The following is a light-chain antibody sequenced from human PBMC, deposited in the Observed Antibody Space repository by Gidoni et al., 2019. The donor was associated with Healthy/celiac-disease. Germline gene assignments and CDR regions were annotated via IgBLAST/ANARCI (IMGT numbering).Light chain of an antibody. J-gene: IGKJ4*01. V-gene: IGKV3-15*01. CDR3: QQYNNWPR. Sequence: EIVMTQSPATLSVSPGERATLSCRASQSVSSNLAWYQQKPGQAPRLLIYGASTRATGIPARFSGSGSGTEFTLTISSLQSEDFAVYYCQQYNNWPRVGGXTKVEIK. CDR1: QSVSSN. CDR2: GAS.